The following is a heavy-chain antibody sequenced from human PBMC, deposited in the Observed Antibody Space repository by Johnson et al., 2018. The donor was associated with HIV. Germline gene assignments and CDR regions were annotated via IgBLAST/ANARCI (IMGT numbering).Heavy chain of an antibody. J-gene: IGHJ3*02. CDR3: ARSPETGDRLWRAFDI. D-gene: IGHD4-17*01. Sequence: VQLVESGGGLVQPGTSLRLSCAAPGFTFNDYTMHWVRQAPGKGLEWVSGISWNSDTIYYSDSVKGRFTISRDNPKNSRYLQMKSLGVEDTAVYYCARSPETGDRLWRAFDIWGHGTMVTVSS. CDR1: GFTFNDYT. V-gene: IGHV3-9*01. CDR2: ISWNSDTI.